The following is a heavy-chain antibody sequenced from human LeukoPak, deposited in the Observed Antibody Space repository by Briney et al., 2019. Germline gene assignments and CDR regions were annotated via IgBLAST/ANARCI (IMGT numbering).Heavy chain of an antibody. D-gene: IGHD2-21*02. V-gene: IGHV3-7*04. Sequence: GGSLRLSCAASGFTFSSYWMSWVRQAPGKGLEWVANIKQDGSEKYYVDSVKGRFTISRDNAKNSLYLQMNSLRAEDTAVYYCTRGNAYCGGDCYSAYFDYWGQGTLVTVSS. CDR1: GFTFSSYW. CDR2: IKQDGSEK. J-gene: IGHJ4*02. CDR3: TRGNAYCGGDCYSAYFDY.